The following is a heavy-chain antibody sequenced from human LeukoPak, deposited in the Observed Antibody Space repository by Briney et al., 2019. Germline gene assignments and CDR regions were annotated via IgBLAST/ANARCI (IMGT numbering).Heavy chain of an antibody. J-gene: IGHJ4*02. CDR1: GGTFTSYA. D-gene: IGHD3-9*01. CDR2: IVPIFGTA. V-gene: IGHV1-69*01. CDR3: ARSKALRLDDIYY. Sequence: SVTVSCTASGGTFTSYAISWVRQAPGQGLEWMGGIVPIFGTANYAQKFQGRVTITADESTSTAYMELSSLRSEDTAVYYCARSKALRLDDIYYWGQGTLVTVSS.